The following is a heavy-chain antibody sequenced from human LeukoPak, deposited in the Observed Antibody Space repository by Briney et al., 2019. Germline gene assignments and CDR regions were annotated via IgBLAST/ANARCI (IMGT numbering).Heavy chain of an antibody. CDR3: AKLSYYYDSSGSYYFDY. V-gene: IGHV1-46*01. CDR1: GYTFTSYY. CDR2: INPSGGST. Sequence: ASVKVSCKASGYTFTSYYMHWVRQAPGQGLEWMGIINPSGGSTSYAQKFQGRVTMTRDTSTSTVYMELSSLRAEDTAVYYCAKLSYYYDSSGSYYFDYWGQGTLVTVSS. J-gene: IGHJ4*02. D-gene: IGHD3-22*01.